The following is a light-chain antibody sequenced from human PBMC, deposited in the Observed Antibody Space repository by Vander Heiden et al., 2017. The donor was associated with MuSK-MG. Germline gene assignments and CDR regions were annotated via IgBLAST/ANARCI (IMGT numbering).Light chain of an antibody. V-gene: IGKV4-1*01. CDR1: QSVLYSSNNKNY. Sequence: DIVMTQSPDSLAVSLGERATINCKSSQSVLYSSNNKNYLAWYQQKPGQPPKLLIYWASTRESGVPDRFSGSGSGTDFTLTISSLQAEDVAVYYCQQYYSTPRTFGHGTKEEIK. J-gene: IGKJ1*01. CDR3: QQYYSTPRT. CDR2: WAS.